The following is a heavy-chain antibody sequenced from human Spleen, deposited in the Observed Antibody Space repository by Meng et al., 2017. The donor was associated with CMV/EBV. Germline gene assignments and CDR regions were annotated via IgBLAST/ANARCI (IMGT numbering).Heavy chain of an antibody. CDR1: GGSISSYY. CDR2: IYYIGRTNIGST. J-gene: IGHJ3*02. CDR3: ARDRWVFDCSSTSCYHNAFDI. V-gene: IGHV4-59*01. D-gene: IGHD2-2*01. Sequence: GSLRLSCTVSGGSISSYYWSWIRQPPGKGLEWLGSIYYIGRTNIGSTNYNPSLKSRVTISGDTSKSQFSLKLSSVTAADTAVYYCARDRWVFDCSSTSCYHNAFDIWGQGTMVTVSS.